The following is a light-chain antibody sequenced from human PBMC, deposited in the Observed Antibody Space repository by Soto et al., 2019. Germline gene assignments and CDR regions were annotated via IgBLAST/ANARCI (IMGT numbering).Light chain of an antibody. CDR1: SSDVGGYNY. Sequence: QSALTQPPSVSGSPGQSVTISCTGTSSDVGGYNYVSWYQQHPGKAPKLLIYDVTKRPSGVPDRFSGSKSGNTASLTISGFQAEDEADYYCCSYAGSYIPYVFGTGTKLTVL. V-gene: IGLV2-11*01. CDR3: CSYAGSYIPYV. J-gene: IGLJ1*01. CDR2: DVT.